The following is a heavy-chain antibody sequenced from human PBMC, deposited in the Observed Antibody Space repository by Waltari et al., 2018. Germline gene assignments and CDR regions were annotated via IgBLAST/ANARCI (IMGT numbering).Heavy chain of an antibody. J-gene: IGHJ3*02. Sequence: QGQLVESGGGVVQPGRSLRLSCAASEPIFSGSASNWVRQAPGKGLEWGAYIVYDGRSKNYADSVKGRFTISRDNSNLYLQMNSLRTEDTAVYYCARGRAYDFWSGYSAEPDAFDMWGQGTMVIVSS. D-gene: IGHD3-3*01. CDR3: ARGRAYDFWSGYSAEPDAFDM. CDR2: IVYDGRSK. V-gene: IGHV3-30*04. CDR1: EPIFSGSA.